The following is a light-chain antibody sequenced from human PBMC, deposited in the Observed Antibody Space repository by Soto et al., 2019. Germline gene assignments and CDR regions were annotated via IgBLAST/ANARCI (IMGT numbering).Light chain of an antibody. CDR1: QNIRSY. Sequence: DIQMTQSPSSLSASVGDRVTITCRASQNIRSYLNWYQQKPGKAPQLLIYATSSLQTGVPSRLRASGSGKDFSLVISDLQPQDSATYYCQQGYSSRWTSGRGTKVEI. J-gene: IGKJ1*01. CDR2: ATS. CDR3: QQGYSSRWT. V-gene: IGKV1-39*01.